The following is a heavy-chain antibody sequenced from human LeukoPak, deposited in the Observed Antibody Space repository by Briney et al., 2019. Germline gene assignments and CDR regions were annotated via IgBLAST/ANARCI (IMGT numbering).Heavy chain of an antibody. Sequence: PAGSLRLSSAASGFTFSSYAMTWIRQAPGNGLEWVSAISGGGGSTFYAGSVKGRFTISRDNSKNTLYLQMDSLKAEDTAIYYCAKEDAYSSSNPDYWGQGTLVTVSS. CDR2: ISGGGGST. D-gene: IGHD6-13*01. CDR3: AKEDAYSSSNPDY. V-gene: IGHV3-23*01. J-gene: IGHJ4*02. CDR1: GFTFSSYA.